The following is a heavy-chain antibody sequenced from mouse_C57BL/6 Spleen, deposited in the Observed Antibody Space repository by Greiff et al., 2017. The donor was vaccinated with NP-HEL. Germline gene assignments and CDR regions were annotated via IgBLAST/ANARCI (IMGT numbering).Heavy chain of an antibody. CDR1: GFTFSDYG. J-gene: IGHJ4*01. CDR2: ISSGSSTI. Sequence: DVMLVESGGGLVKPGGSLKLSCAASGFTFSDYGMHWVRQAPEKGLEWVAYISSGSSTIYYADTVKGRFTISRDNAKNTLFLQMTSLRSEDTAMYYCARNGQGAMDYWGQGTSVTVSS. V-gene: IGHV5-17*01. CDR3: ARNGQGAMDY.